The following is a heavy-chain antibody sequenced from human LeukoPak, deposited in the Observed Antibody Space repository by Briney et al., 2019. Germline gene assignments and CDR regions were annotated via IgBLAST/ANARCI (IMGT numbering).Heavy chain of an antibody. CDR3: ARAIPVVPAGDY. CDR2: IKQDGSDK. Sequence: GGSLRVSCAASGFTFSSDWMSWVRQAPGKGREWVANIKQDGSDKYYVDSVKGRFTISRDNAKNSLYLQMNSLRADDTAVYYSARAIPVVPAGDYWGQGTLVTVSS. D-gene: IGHD2-2*01. J-gene: IGHJ4*02. V-gene: IGHV3-7*04. CDR1: GFTFSSDW.